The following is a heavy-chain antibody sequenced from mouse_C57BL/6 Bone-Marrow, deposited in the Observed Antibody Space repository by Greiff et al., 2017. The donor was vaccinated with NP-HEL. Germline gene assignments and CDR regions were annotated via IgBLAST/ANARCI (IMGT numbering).Heavy chain of an antibody. CDR1: GYTFTSSG. J-gene: IGHJ3*01. V-gene: IGHV1-81*01. CDR3: AREGLYGSSGAWFAY. CDR2: IYPRSGNT. D-gene: IGHD1-1*01. Sequence: VKLVESGAELARPGASVKLSCKASGYTFTSSGISWVKQSTGQGLEWIGEIYPRSGNTYYNEKLKGKATLTADKSSSTAYMELRSLTSEDSAVYFCAREGLYGSSGAWFAYWGQGTLVTVSA.